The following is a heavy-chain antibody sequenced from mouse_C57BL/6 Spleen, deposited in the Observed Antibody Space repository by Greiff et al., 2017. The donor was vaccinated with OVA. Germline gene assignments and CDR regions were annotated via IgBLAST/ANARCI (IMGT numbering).Heavy chain of an antibody. D-gene: IGHD1-1*01. CDR2: ISYDGSN. V-gene: IGHV3-6*01. CDR3: ASSTTVVATDYAMDY. CDR1: GYSITSGYY. J-gene: IGHJ4*01. Sequence: DVKLQESGPGLVKPSQSLSLTCSVTGYSITSGYYWNWLRQFPGNKLEWMGYISYDGSNNYNPSLKNRISITRDTSKNQFFLKLNSVTTEDTATYYGASSTTVVATDYAMDYWGQGTSVTVSS.